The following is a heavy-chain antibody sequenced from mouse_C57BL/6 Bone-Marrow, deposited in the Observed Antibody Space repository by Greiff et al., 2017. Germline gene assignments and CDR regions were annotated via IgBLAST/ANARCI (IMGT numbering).Heavy chain of an antibody. CDR1: GFNFKDDY. J-gene: IGHJ4*01. CDR3: NHAVVATDYAMDY. CDR2: IDPENGDT. V-gene: IGHV14-4*01. Sequence: VQLKQSGAELVRPGASVKLSCTASGFNFKDDYMDWVKQRPEQGLEWIGWIDPENGDTEYASKFQGKATITADTSSNTVYLQLSNLTSEDAAVYCCNHAVVATDYAMDYWGKGATVTVSS. D-gene: IGHD1-1*01.